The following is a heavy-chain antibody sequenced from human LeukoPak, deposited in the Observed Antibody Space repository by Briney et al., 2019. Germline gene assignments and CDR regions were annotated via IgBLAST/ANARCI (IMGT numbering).Heavy chain of an antibody. Sequence: PSETLSLTCTVSGGSLSSSSYYWGWVRQPPGKGLAWIGNIYYSGSTYYNPSLKSRLTISLDTSQRQFSLRLSSVTAADTALYYCTRGSYDVLTGYSTLGEYWGQGTLVTVSS. J-gene: IGHJ4*02. D-gene: IGHD3-9*01. V-gene: IGHV4-39*01. CDR2: IYYSGST. CDR3: TRGSYDVLTGYSTLGEY. CDR1: GGSLSSSSYY.